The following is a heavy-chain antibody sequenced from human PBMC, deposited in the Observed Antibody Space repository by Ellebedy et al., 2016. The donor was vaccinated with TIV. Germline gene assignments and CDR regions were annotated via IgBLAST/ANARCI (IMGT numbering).Heavy chain of an antibody. CDR2: IYPGDSNS. V-gene: IGHV5-51*01. CDR1: GYNFATYW. D-gene: IGHD3-16*01. CDR3: ARHPQPEDTFTLTGYSYYYGMDV. J-gene: IGHJ6*02. Sequence: KVSCKGSGYNFATYWIGWVRQMPGKGLEWMGIIYPGDSNSRYSPSFQGQVNFSADKSTSTAYLQWSSLKATDTAMYYCARHPQPEDTFTLTGYSYYYGMDVWGQGTTVTVSS.